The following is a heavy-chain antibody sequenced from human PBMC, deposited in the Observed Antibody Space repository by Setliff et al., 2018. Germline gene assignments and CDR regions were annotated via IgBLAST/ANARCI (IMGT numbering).Heavy chain of an antibody. D-gene: IGHD6-19*01. CDR2: IYYSGST. CDR3: ARVSQYSSGWYYYYYGMDV. V-gene: IGHV4-39*07. J-gene: IGHJ6*02. Sequence: PSETLSLTCTVSGGSISSSSYYWGWIRQPPGKGLEWIGSIYYSGSTCYNPPLKSRVTISVDTSKNQFSLKLSSVTAADTAVYYCARVSQYSSGWYYYYYGMDVWGQGTTVTVSS. CDR1: GGSISSSSYY.